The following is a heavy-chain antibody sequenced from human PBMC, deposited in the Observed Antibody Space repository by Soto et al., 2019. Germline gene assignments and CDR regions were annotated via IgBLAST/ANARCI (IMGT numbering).Heavy chain of an antibody. CDR1: GGSISSSSYY. CDR2: IYYSGST. Sequence: PSETLSLTCTVSGGSISSSSYYWGWIRQPPGKGPEWIGSIYYSGSTYYNPSLKSRVTISVDTSKNQFSLKLSSVTAADTAVYYSLYYYDSTPYWGQGTLVTVSS. V-gene: IGHV4-39*01. CDR3: LYYYDSTPY. D-gene: IGHD3-22*01. J-gene: IGHJ4*02.